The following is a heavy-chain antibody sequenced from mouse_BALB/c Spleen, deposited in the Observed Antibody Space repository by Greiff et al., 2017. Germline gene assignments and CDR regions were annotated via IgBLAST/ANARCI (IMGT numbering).Heavy chain of an antibody. Sequence: EVKLVESGPDLVKPSQSLSLTCTVTGYSITSGYSWHWIRQFPGNKLEWMGYIHYSGSTNYNPSLKSRISITRDTSKNQFFLQLNSVTTEDTATYYCAGDDYDYDGRYWYFDVWGAGTTVTVSS. CDR1: GYSITSGYS. D-gene: IGHD2-4*01. CDR2: IHYSGST. CDR3: AGDDYDYDGRYWYFDV. J-gene: IGHJ1*01. V-gene: IGHV3-1*02.